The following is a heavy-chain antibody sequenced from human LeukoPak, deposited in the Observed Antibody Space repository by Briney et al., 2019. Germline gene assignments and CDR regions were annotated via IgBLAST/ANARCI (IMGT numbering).Heavy chain of an antibody. CDR2: ISCDGSNK. J-gene: IGHJ6*02. CDR3: ALIRDILTVYRRVHGMDV. CDR1: GFTSSSYA. V-gene: IGHV3-30*04. D-gene: IGHD3-9*01. Sequence: GGSLRLSCAASGFTSSSYAMHWVRQAPGKGLKWVAVISCDGSNKNYADSVKGRFTHSRDNSKNTLYLQMNSVRAGDTPVYYCALIRDILTVYRRVHGMDVGGQGPTVTLFS.